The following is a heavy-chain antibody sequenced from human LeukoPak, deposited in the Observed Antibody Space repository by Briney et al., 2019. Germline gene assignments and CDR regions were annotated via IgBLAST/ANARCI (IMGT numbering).Heavy chain of an antibody. CDR3: AKGDSDSSGYYLG. J-gene: IGHJ4*02. D-gene: IGHD3-22*01. Sequence: PGGSLRLSCAASGFTFSSYAMSWVRQAPGKGLEWVSAISGSAGSTYYADSVKGRLTISRDNSKNTLYLQMNSLRAEDTAVYYCAKGDSDSSGYYLGWGQGTLVTVSS. CDR2: ISGSAGST. CDR1: GFTFSSYA. V-gene: IGHV3-23*01.